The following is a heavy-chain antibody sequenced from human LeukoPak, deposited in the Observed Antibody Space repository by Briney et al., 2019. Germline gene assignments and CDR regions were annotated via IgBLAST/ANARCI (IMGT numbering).Heavy chain of an antibody. CDR2: IYTSGST. J-gene: IGHJ3*02. CDR1: GGSISSGSYY. D-gene: IGHD2-2*01. CDR3: AREFGGYCSSTSCYDAFDI. V-gene: IGHV4-61*02. Sequence: PSQTLSLTCTVSGGSISSGSYYWSWIRQPAGKGLEWIGRIYTSGSTNYNPSLKSRVTISVVTSKNQFSLKLSSVTAADTAVYYCAREFGGYCSSTSCYDAFDIWGQGTMVTVSS.